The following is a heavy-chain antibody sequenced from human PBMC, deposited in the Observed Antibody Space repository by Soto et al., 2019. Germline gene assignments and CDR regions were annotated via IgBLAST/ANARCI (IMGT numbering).Heavy chain of an antibody. D-gene: IGHD3-16*01. V-gene: IGHV3-66*01. CDR3: ARDPWAADY. CDR1: GFTVSTKY. J-gene: IGHJ4*02. Sequence: EVQLVESGGGLVQPGGSLRLSCAASGFTVSTKYMSCVRQAPGKGLEWVSVIYSGGSTFYADFVRGRFTIARDNSKNTVNLKMNSLRAEDTAVYYCARDPWAADYWGQGTLVTVSS. CDR2: IYSGGST.